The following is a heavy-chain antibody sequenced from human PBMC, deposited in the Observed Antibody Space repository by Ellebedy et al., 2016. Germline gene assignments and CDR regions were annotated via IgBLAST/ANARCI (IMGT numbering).Heavy chain of an antibody. CDR3: AKWNGGWYAFEV. CDR1: GVSLSSDY. CDR2: VFHTGTT. Sequence: SETLSLTCSVSGVSLSSDYWNWIRRPPGKGLEWIGYVFHTGTTNYNPSLRSRVSMSVDTSKRQFSLRLTSVTAADTAVYYCAKWNGGWYAFEVWGQGTMVTVSS. D-gene: IGHD6-19*01. J-gene: IGHJ3*01. V-gene: IGHV4-59*01.